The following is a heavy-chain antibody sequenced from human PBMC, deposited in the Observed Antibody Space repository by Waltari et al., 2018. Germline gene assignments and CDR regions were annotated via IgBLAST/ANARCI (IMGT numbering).Heavy chain of an antibody. CDR2: SNSDGSST. D-gene: IGHD4-17*01. CDR1: GFTYSMYW. Sequence: EVQLVESGGGLVQPGGSLRLSCAASGFTYSMYWMPWVRQAPGKGLVWVSRSNSDGSSTSYADSVKGRFTISKDNAKNTVYLPMNSLRAEDTAIYYCARGARRTTVTTGWWYFDLWGRGTLVTVSS. J-gene: IGHJ2*01. V-gene: IGHV3-74*01. CDR3: ARGARRTTVTTGWWYFDL.